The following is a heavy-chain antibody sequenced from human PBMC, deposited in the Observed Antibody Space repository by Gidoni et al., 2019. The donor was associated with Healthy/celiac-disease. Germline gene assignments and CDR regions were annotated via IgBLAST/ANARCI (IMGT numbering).Heavy chain of an antibody. CDR1: GGSSSSSNW. V-gene: IGHV4-4*02. CDR2: IYHSGST. Sequence: QVQLQESGTGLVKPSGTLSLTCAVSGGSSSSSNWWSWVRQPPGKGLEWIGEIYHSGSTNYNPSLKSLVTISVDKSKNQFSLKLSSVTAADTAVYYCARDRAAPYNWTYEEWGQGTLVTVSS. D-gene: IGHD1-7*01. J-gene: IGHJ4*02. CDR3: ARDRAAPYNWTYEE.